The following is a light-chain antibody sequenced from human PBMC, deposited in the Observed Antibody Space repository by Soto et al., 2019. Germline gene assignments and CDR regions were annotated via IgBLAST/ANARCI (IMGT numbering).Light chain of an antibody. J-gene: IGKJ1*01. V-gene: IGKV1-5*03. CDR1: QTISSW. Sequence: DIQMTQPPSTLSGSVGDRVTITCRASQTISSWLAWYQQKPGKAPKLLIYKASTLRSGVPSRFSGSGSGTEFPLTISSLQPDDFATYYCQHYNSYSEAFGQGTKVELK. CDR3: QHYNSYSEA. CDR2: KAS.